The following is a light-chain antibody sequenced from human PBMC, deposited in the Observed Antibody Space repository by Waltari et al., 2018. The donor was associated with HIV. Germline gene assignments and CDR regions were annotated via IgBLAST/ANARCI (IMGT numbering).Light chain of an antibody. V-gene: IGLV4-69*01. J-gene: IGLJ3*02. Sequence: QLALTQSPSASASLGASVKLTCTPSSWHTVYAIAWPLQQPARGPGFLMNLKSEGSQSKGDGIPDRFSGSSSGAERFLTISGLQSEDEGDYYCQTWDNGIRVFGGGTKLTVL. CDR3: QTWDNGIRV. CDR1: SWHTVYA. CDR2: LKSEGSQ.